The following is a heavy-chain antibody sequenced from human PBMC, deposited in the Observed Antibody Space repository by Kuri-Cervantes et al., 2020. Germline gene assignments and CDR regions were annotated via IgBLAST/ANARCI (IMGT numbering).Heavy chain of an antibody. CDR1: GYSISSGYY. Sequence: SQTLSLTCAVSGYSISSGYYWGWIRQPPGKGLEWIGSIYHSGSTYYNPSLKSRVTISVDTSKNQFSLKLSSVTAADTAVYYCARDRGGYSSGWLRGQGTLVTVSS. CDR2: IYHSGST. CDR3: ARDRGGYSSGWL. D-gene: IGHD6-19*01. V-gene: IGHV4-38-2*02. J-gene: IGHJ4*02.